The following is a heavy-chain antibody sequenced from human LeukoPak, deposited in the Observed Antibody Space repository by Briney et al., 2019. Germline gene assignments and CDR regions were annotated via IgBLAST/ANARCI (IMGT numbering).Heavy chain of an antibody. CDR2: IKTDGSST. D-gene: IGHD1-26*01. J-gene: IGHJ4*02. CDR3: ARDPHGTVGTTREFDY. Sequence: GGSLRLSCAASGFTFSTYWMHWVRQAPGKGLVWVSHIKTDGSSTTYADSVKGRFTISRDNAKNTLYLQMNSLRAEDTAVYYCARDPHGTVGTTREFDYWGQGTLVTVSS. CDR1: GFTFSTYW. V-gene: IGHV3-74*01.